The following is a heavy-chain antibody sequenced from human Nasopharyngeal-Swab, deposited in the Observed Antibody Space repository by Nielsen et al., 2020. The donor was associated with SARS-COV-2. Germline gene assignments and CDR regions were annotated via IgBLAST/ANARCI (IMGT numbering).Heavy chain of an antibody. CDR1: GYTFSDYY. D-gene: IGHD3-3*01. CDR2: IHPNSGEI. Sequence: ASVKVSCKASGYTFSDYYIHWVRQAPGQGLEWMGRIHPNSGEIKYTQQFQGRVTMTRDTSMSTVYMELTNLRSDDTAVYYLTRDFWAYIWDPDWGFDIWGQGTLVTVSS. J-gene: IGHJ3*02. CDR3: TRDFWAYIWDPDWGFDI. V-gene: IGHV1-2*06.